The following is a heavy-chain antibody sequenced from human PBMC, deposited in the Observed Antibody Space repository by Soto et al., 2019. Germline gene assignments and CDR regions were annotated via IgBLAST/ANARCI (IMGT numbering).Heavy chain of an antibody. CDR3: ARVRPRGYCSGGSCYGRIDY. CDR2: INHSGST. D-gene: IGHD2-15*01. V-gene: IGHV4-34*01. Sequence: SSETLSLTCAVYCGSFSGYYWSWIRQPPGKGLEWIGEINHSGSTNYNPSLKSRVTISVDTSKNQFSLKLSSVTAADTAVYYCARVRPRGYCSGGSCYGRIDYWGQGTLVTVS. J-gene: IGHJ4*02. CDR1: CGSFSGYY.